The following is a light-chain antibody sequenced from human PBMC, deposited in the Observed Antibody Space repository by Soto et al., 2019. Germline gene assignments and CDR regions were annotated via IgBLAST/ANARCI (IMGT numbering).Light chain of an antibody. CDR1: SSNIGRTT. Sequence: QSVLTQPRSASGTPGQRVTISCSGSSSNIGRTTVSWYQQLPGAALKLLSYSNDQWPSGVPGRFSGSNSGTSASLAISGLQSEDEADYYCASWDDSLNGFVFGTGTKVTVL. CDR2: SND. V-gene: IGLV1-44*01. CDR3: ASWDDSLNGFV. J-gene: IGLJ1*01.